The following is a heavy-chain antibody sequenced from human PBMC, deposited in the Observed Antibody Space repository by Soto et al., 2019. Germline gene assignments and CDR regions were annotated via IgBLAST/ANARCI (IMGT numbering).Heavy chain of an antibody. CDR3: TVWGLGNDLGAA. J-gene: IGHJ4*02. CDR1: GFTFSDHY. Sequence: GGSLRLSCAASGFTFSDHYMDWVRQAPGKGLEWVGRSKNKADSYTTEYAASVKGRFTISRDGSKNSLYLQMNSLKTEDTAVYYCTVWGLGNDLGAAWGKGILVTVPS. CDR2: SKNKADSYTT. V-gene: IGHV3-72*01. D-gene: IGHD3-16*01.